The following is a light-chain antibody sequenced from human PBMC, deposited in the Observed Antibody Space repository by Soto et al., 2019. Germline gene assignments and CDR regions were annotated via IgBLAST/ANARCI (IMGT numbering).Light chain of an antibody. CDR1: SSNIGSNT. V-gene: IGLV1-44*01. Sequence: QSVLTQPPSASGTPGQRVTISCSGSSSNIGSNTVNWYQQLPGTAPNLLIYSNNQRPSGVPDRFSCSKYGTSASLAISGLQSEDEADYYCAAWDASLNGVVFGGGTKLTVL. CDR2: SNN. CDR3: AAWDASLNGVV. J-gene: IGLJ2*01.